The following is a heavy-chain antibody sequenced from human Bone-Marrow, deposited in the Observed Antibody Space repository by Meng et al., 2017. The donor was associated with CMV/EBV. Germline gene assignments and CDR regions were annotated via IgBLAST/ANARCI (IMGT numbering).Heavy chain of an antibody. CDR2: IYYSGST. D-gene: IGHD3-22*01. CDR1: GGSISSYY. CDR3: ARENYYYNDALDI. Sequence: GSLRLSCTVSGGSISSYYWSWIRQPPGKGLEWIGYIYYSGSTNYNPSLKSRVTISVDTSKNQFSLKLSSVTAADTAVYYCARENYYYNDALDIWGQGTMVTVS. J-gene: IGHJ3*02. V-gene: IGHV4-59*01.